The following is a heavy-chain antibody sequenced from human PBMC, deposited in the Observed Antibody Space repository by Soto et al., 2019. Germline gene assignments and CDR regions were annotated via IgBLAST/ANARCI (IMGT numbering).Heavy chain of an antibody. J-gene: IGHJ6*02. Sequence: QVQLVQSGAEVKKPGASVKVSCKASGYTFTSYGISWVRQAPGQGLEWMGWISAYNGNTNYAQKLQGRVTMTTDTSTRTADMELRSLRSDDTAVYYCARDGRYCSGGSCYPHYYYYGMDVWGQGTTVTVSS. CDR1: GYTFTSYG. CDR3: ARDGRYCSGGSCYPHYYYYGMDV. V-gene: IGHV1-18*01. D-gene: IGHD2-15*01. CDR2: ISAYNGNT.